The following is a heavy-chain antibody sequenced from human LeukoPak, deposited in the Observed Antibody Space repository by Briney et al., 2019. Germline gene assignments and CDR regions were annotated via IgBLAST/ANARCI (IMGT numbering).Heavy chain of an antibody. CDR1: GGTFSSYA. CDR3: ARGGVTAWAKPYFFDY. Sequence: GASVKVSCKASGGTFSSYAISWVRQAPGQGLEWMGWINPNTGGTNYAQKFQGRVTMTRDTSISTAYMELSGETSDDTAVYYCARGGVTAWAKPYFFDYWGQGTLVTVSS. V-gene: IGHV1-2*02. CDR2: INPNTGGT. D-gene: IGHD1-26*01. J-gene: IGHJ4*02.